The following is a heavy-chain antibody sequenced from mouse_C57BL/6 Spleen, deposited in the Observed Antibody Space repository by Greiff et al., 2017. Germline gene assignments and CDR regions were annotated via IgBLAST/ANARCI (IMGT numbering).Heavy chain of an antibody. V-gene: IGHV1-81*01. CDR3: ARYPITTGYYFDY. CDR1: GYTFTSYG. D-gene: IGHD2-4*01. J-gene: IGHJ2*01. Sequence: QVQLQQSGAELARPGASVKLSCKASGYTFTSYGISWVKQRTGQGLEWIGEIYPRSGNTYYHEKFKGKATLTADKSSSAAYMELRSLTSEDSAVYFCARYPITTGYYFDYWGQGTTLTVSS. CDR2: IYPRSGNT.